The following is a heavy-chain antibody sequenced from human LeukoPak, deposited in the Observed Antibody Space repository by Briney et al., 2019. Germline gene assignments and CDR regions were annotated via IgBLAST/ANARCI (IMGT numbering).Heavy chain of an antibody. CDR2: IIPIFGTA. CDR1: GGTLSSYA. V-gene: IGHV1-69*13. J-gene: IGHJ4*02. Sequence: SVKVSCKASGGTLSSYAISWVRQAPGQGLEWMGGIIPIFGTANYAQKFQGRVTITADESTSTAYMELSSLRSEDTAVYYCARKVAATGYFDYWGQGTLVTVSS. D-gene: IGHD2-15*01. CDR3: ARKVAATGYFDY.